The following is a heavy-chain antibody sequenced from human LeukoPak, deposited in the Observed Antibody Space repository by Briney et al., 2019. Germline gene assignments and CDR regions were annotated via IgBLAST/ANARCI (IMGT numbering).Heavy chain of an antibody. CDR3: ARGLVRGVGWFDP. Sequence: PSETLSLTCTVSGGSISSYYWSWIRQPPGKGLEWIGYIYYSGSTNYNPSLKSRVTISVDTSKNQFSLKLSSVTAADTAVYYCARGLVRGVGWFDPWGQGTLVTVSS. CDR2: IYYSGST. V-gene: IGHV4-59*01. CDR1: GGSISSYY. D-gene: IGHD3-10*01. J-gene: IGHJ5*02.